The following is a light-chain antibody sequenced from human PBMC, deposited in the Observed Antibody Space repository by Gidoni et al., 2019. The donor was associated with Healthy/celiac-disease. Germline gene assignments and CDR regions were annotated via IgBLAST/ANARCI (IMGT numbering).Light chain of an antibody. CDR3: QQRSNWPLT. CDR1: QSVSSY. CDR2: DAS. J-gene: IGKJ4*01. V-gene: IGKV3-11*01. Sequence: EIVLTHSPATLSLSPGDRATLSRRASQSVSSYLAWYQQKPGQAPRLLIYDASNRATGIPARFSGSGSGTDFTLTISSLEPEDFAVYYCQQRSNWPLTFXGXTKVEIK.